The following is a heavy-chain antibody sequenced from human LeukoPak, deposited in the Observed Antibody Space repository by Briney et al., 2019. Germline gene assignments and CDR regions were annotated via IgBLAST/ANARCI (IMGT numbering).Heavy chain of an antibody. D-gene: IGHD6-19*01. Sequence: GGSLRLSCAASGFTFSSYAMHWVRQAPGKGLEWVAVISYDGSNKYYADSVKGRFTISRDNAKNSLYLQMNSLRAEDTAVYYCASLGEAVARDWGQGTLVTVSS. CDR1: GFTFSSYA. CDR3: ASLGEAVARD. CDR2: ISYDGSNK. V-gene: IGHV3-30-3*01. J-gene: IGHJ4*02.